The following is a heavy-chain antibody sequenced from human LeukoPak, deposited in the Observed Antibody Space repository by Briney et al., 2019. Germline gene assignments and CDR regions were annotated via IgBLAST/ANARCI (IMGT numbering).Heavy chain of an antibody. D-gene: IGHD6-19*01. CDR1: GYTFTAYY. V-gene: IGHV1-2*02. CDR3: ARLFGGWWFAP. Sequence: GASVTVSCTASGYTFTAYYLQWVRQAPGQGPEWMGWINPNSGGTKYAQRFQCTVTMTRHPSITTAYMALSRLRSDDTAVYYCARLFGGWWFAPWGQGTLVTVSS. CDR2: INPNSGGT. J-gene: IGHJ5*02.